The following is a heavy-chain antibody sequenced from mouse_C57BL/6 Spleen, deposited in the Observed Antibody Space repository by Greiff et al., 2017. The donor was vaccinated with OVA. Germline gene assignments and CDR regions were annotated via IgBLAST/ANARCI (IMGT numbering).Heavy chain of an antibody. CDR1: GYTFTNYS. V-gene: IGHV1-52*01. CDR3: ATFLSCASRSCYFDV. Sequence: QVQLQQPGAELVRPGSSVKLSCKASGYTFTNYSMHWVKQRPIQGLEWIGNIYPSDGGTHYNQKFKDKATLTVAKSSSTAYMQLSSLTSGDSSVYYCATFLSCASRSCYFDVWGTGTTVTVSS. CDR2: IYPSDGGT. J-gene: IGHJ1*03. D-gene: IGHD6-2*01.